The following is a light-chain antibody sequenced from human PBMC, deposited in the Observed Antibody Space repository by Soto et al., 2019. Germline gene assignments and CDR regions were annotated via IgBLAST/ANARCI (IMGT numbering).Light chain of an antibody. V-gene: IGKV1-5*03. CDR3: QQYYTYPWT. J-gene: IGKJ1*01. Sequence: DIPMTQSPSTLSASVGDRVTITCPTSQSISSWLAWYQQRPGKAPTLLIYKASNLESGVPSRFSGSGSGTELTLTISRLHPDDFATYDCQQYYTYPWTFGPGTKVEI. CDR2: KAS. CDR1: QSISSW.